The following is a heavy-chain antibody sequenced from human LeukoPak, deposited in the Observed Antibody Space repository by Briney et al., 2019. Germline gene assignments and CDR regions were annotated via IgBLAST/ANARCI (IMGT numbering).Heavy chain of an antibody. V-gene: IGHV1-2*02. CDR1: GYTFTGYY. CDR3: ARAYDFWSGYYSGWFDP. J-gene: IGHJ5*02. Sequence: ASVKVSCKASGYTFTGYYMHWVRQAPGQGLEWMGWINPNSGGTNYAQKFQGRVTMTRDTSISTAYMELSRLRSDDTAVYYCARAYDFWSGYYSGWFDPWGQGTLVTVSS. CDR2: INPNSGGT. D-gene: IGHD3-3*01.